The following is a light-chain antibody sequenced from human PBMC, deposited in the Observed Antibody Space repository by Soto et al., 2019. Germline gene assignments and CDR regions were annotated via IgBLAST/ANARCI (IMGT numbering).Light chain of an antibody. V-gene: IGLV2-11*01. J-gene: IGLJ1*01. CDR3: SSYAGSPRYV. CDR1: SSDVGGYNY. CDR2: DVS. Sequence: QSALTQPRSVSGSPGQSVTISCTGTSSDVGGYNYVSWYQQHPGKAPKVMIYDVSERPSGVPDRFSGSKSGNTASLTISGVQDEDEADYYCSSYAGSPRYVFGTGTQVTVL.